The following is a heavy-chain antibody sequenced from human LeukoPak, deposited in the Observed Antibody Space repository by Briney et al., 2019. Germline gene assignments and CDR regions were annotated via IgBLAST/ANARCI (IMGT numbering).Heavy chain of an antibody. CDR3: ARDVAAAGAGGGY. J-gene: IGHJ4*02. D-gene: IGHD6-13*01. Sequence: GGSPRLSCAASGFSLSSYWMSWVRQAPGKGLEWVATMNEDEREKYYVASVKGRFTISRDNAKNSLYLQMDSLRAEDTAVYYCARDVAAAGAGGGYWGQGTLVTVSS. CDR1: GFSLSSYW. V-gene: IGHV3-7*03. CDR2: MNEDEREK.